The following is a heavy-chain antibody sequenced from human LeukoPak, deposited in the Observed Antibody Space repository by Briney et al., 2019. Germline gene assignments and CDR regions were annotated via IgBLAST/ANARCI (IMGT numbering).Heavy chain of an antibody. CDR3: ARTASGSFSI. CDR2: INSGSTTI. CDR1: GFSVSRSF. J-gene: IGHJ4*02. V-gene: IGHV3-48*03. Sequence: GGPLRLSCAASGFSVSRSFLSWVRLAPGKGLEWISYINSGSTTIYYADSVKGRFTISRDNAKNSVYLQMNSLRAEDTAVYFCARTASGSFSIWGQGTLVTVSS. D-gene: IGHD1-26*01.